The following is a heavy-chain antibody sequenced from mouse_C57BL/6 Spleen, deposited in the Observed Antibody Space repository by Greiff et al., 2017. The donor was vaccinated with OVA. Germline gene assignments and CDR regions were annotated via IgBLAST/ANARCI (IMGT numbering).Heavy chain of an antibody. J-gene: IGHJ3*01. Sequence: VQLQQPGAELVRPGTSVKLSCKASGYTFTSYWMHWVKQRPGQGLEWIGVIDPSDSYTNYNQKFKGKATLTVDTSSSTAYMQLSSLTSEDSAVYYCARKGAYYSNYGPFAYWGQGTLVTVSA. V-gene: IGHV1-59*01. CDR1: GYTFTSYW. CDR2: IDPSDSYT. CDR3: ARKGAYYSNYGPFAY. D-gene: IGHD2-5*01.